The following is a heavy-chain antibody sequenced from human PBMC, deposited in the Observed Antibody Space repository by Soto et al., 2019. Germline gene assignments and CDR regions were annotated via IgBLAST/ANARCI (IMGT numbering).Heavy chain of an antibody. CDR3: ARSRVVPAARGSYFDY. J-gene: IGHJ4*02. CDR1: GYTFTGYY. Sequence: ASVKVSCKASGYTFTGYYMHWVRQAPGQGLEWMGWINPNSGGTNYAQKFQGWVTMTRDTSISTAYMELSRLRSDDTAVYYCARSRVVPAARGSYFDYWGQGTLVTVSS. V-gene: IGHV1-2*04. CDR2: INPNSGGT. D-gene: IGHD2-2*01.